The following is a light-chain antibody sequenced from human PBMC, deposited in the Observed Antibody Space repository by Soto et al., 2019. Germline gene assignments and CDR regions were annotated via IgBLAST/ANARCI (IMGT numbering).Light chain of an antibody. CDR3: QQYSSAPLT. Sequence: DIQMTQSPSTLSASVGDRVTITCRASASISSWLAWYQQQPGKAPKLLIYKSSILENGVPSRFSGGGSGTDFTLTISRLEPEDFAVYYCQQYSSAPLTFGQGTKVDIK. CDR2: KSS. CDR1: ASISSW. V-gene: IGKV1-5*03. J-gene: IGKJ1*01.